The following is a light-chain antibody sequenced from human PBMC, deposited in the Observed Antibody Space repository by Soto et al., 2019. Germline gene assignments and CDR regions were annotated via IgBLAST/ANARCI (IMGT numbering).Light chain of an antibody. CDR2: AAS. CDR3: QQYGSSPWT. Sequence: DIQMTQSPSSLSASVGDRVTITCRASQGISSWLAWYEQKPGKAPKLLIYAASSLQSGVPSRFSGSGSGTDLTLTISRLEPEDFEVYYCQQYGSSPWTFGQGTKVDIK. J-gene: IGKJ1*01. V-gene: IGKV1D-16*01. CDR1: QGISSW.